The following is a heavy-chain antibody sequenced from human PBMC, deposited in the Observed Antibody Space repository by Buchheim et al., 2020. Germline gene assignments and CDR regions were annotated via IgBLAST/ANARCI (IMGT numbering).Heavy chain of an antibody. CDR3: ARRSAAGKSDYYYYYMDV. CDR2: IYPGDSDT. V-gene: IGHV5-51*01. J-gene: IGHJ6*03. Sequence: EVQLAQSGAEVKKPGESLKISCKGSGYSFISYWIGWVRQMPGKGLEWMGIIYPGDSDTRYSPSFQGQVTISSDKSISTAYSQWSNLKASDTAMYYCARRSAAGKSDYYYYYMDVWGKGTT. D-gene: IGHD6-13*01. CDR1: GYSFISYW.